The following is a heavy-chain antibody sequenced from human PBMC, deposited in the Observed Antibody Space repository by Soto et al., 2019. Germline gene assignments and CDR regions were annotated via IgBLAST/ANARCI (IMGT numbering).Heavy chain of an antibody. J-gene: IGHJ4*02. CDR1: GGSFSGYY. CDR2: INHSGST. Sequence: SETLSLSCAVYGGSFSGYYWSWIRQPPGKGLEWIGEINHSGSTNYNPSLKSRVTISVDTSKNQFSLKLSSVTAADTAVYYCALPVDYWGQGTLVTVSS. CDR3: ALPVDY. V-gene: IGHV4-34*01.